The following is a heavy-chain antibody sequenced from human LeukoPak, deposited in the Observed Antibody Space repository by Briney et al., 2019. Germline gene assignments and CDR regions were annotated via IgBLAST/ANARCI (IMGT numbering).Heavy chain of an antibody. CDR1: GYTFTSYY. J-gene: IGHJ4*02. D-gene: IGHD3-22*01. Sequence: ASVKVSCKASGYTFTSYYMHWVRQAPGQGLEGLGIINTSGGSASYAQKFQGRVTMTRDTSTSTVYMELSSLRSEDTAVYYCARGDRFDDSSGYYGNYWGQGTLVTVSS. CDR2: INTSGGSA. CDR3: ARGDRFDDSSGYYGNY. V-gene: IGHV1-46*01.